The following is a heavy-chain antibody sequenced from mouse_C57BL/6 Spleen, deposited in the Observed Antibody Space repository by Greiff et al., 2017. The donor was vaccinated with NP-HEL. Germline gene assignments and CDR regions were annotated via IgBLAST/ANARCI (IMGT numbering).Heavy chain of an antibody. J-gene: IGHJ1*03. CDR3: ARDYYGSSPLWYFDV. CDR1: GYTFTDYN. V-gene: IGHV1-18*01. CDR2: INPNNGGT. Sequence: EVQLQQSGPELVKPGASVKIPCKASGYTFTDYNMDWVKQSHGKSLEWIGDINPNNGGTIYNQKFKGKATLTVDKSSSTAYMELRSLTSEDTAVYYCARDYYGSSPLWYFDVWGTGTTVTVSS. D-gene: IGHD1-1*01.